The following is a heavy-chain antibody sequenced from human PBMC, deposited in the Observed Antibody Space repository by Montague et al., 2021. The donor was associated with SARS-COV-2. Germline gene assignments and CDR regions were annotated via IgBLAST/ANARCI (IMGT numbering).Heavy chain of an antibody. D-gene: IGHD1-1*01. CDR3: ARGLDHNKEGDY. CDR2: IHPYGHT. CDR1: SGPLSAYY. V-gene: IGHV4-34*01. J-gene: IGHJ4*02. Sequence: SETLSLTCEVDSGPLSAYYWSRVRQPPGKGLEWIGEIHPYGHTSYNPSLMSRVTLSLGTSSNPFSLKLTSVTAADTAVYYCARGLDHNKEGDYWGQGILVIVSS.